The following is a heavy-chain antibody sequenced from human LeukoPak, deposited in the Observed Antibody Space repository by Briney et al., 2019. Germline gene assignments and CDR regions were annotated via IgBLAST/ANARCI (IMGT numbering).Heavy chain of an antibody. D-gene: IGHD3-22*01. Sequence: PSETLSLTCTVSSGSISSSGYFWGWIRQPPGKGLAWIGSIHYTGSTYYDPSLKRRVSISVDTSKNQFSLRLRSVTAADTAVYYCARQCDYYDSSGFDYFDYWGQGTLVTVSS. CDR3: ARQCDYYDSSGFDYFDY. V-gene: IGHV4-39*01. J-gene: IGHJ4*02. CDR1: SGSISSSGYF. CDR2: IHYTGST.